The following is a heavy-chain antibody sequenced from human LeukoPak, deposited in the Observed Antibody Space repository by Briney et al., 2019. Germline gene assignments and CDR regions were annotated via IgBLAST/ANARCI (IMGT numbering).Heavy chain of an antibody. CDR3: ASSRHSGGWFYFDY. CDR1: GDSVSSSSAA. J-gene: IGHJ4*02. V-gene: IGHV6-1*01. CDR2: TYHRSKWYN. Sequence: SQTLSLTCAISGDSVSSSSAAWNWIRQSPSRGLEWLGRTYHRSKWYNDFAVSVKSRISINPDTSKNQFSLQLSSVTPEDTAVYYCASSRHSGGWFYFDYWGQGTLVTVSS. D-gene: IGHD6-19*01.